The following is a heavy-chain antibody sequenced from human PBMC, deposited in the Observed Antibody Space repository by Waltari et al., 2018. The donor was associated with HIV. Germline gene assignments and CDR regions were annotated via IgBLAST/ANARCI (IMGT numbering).Heavy chain of an antibody. CDR3: TSFEMGTTRNY. CDR1: GITFKNAW. V-gene: IGHV3-15*05. CDR2: VKSKSDGGTT. J-gene: IGHJ4*02. D-gene: IGHD2-15*01. Sequence: DVQLVESRGGLVRPGGSLKLSCAVSGITFKNAWLSWVRQAPSQGLQWLGHVKSKSDGGTTDYAAPVRGRFTISADDFNDTVFLTMNSLKIEDTAIYYCTSFEMGTTRNYWGQGTLVTVSS.